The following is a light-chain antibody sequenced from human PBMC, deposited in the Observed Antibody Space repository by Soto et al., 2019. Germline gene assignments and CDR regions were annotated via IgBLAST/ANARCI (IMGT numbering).Light chain of an antibody. CDR2: DAS. V-gene: IGKV3-15*01. Sequence: EIVLTQSPDTLSLSPGESATLSCRASQSVSSRLAWYHQKPGQAPRLLIFDASTRATGIPARFSGSASGTEFTLTISSLQPEDFATYYCLQHNSYPPTFGGGTKVDI. J-gene: IGKJ4*01. CDR1: QSVSSR. CDR3: LQHNSYPPT.